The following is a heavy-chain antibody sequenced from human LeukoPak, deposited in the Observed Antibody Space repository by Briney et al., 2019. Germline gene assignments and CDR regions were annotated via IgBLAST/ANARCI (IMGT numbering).Heavy chain of an antibody. J-gene: IGHJ4*02. CDR1: GGSLRNYY. CDR3: GRYQLPDF. D-gene: IGHD1-7*01. V-gene: IGHV4-59*01. CDR2: IYYSGST. Sequence: SETLSLTCTVSGGSLRNYYWSWIRQPPGKGLEWIGHIYYSGSTNYNVSLKSRVTISIDMSKNQFSLKLSSVTAADTAVYYCGRYQLPDFWGQGTQVTVSS.